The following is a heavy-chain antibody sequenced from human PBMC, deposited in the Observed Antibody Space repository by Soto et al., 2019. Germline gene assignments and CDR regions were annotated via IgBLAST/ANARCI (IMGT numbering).Heavy chain of an antibody. Sequence: SVKVSCKASGGTFSSYAISWVRQAPGQGLEWMGGIIPIFGTANYAQKFQGRVTITADESTSTAYMELSSLRSEDTAVYYCARDLTASGYYYYYGMDVWGQGTTVTVSS. CDR1: GGTFSSYA. CDR3: ARDLTASGYYYYYGMDV. CDR2: IIPIFGTA. D-gene: IGHD3-10*01. V-gene: IGHV1-69*13. J-gene: IGHJ6*02.